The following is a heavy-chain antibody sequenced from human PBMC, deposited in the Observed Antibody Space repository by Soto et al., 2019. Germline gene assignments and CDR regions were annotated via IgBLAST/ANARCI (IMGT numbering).Heavy chain of an antibody. CDR3: AKADIAALPGLIYFDY. CDR1: GFTFSSYS. V-gene: IGHV3-23*01. J-gene: IGHJ4*02. CDR2: ISGSGGST. D-gene: IGHD6-6*01. Sequence: PGGSLRLSCAASGFTFSSYSMNWVRQAPGKGLEWVSAISGSGGSTYYADSVKGRFTISRDNSKNTLYLQMNSLRAEDTAVYYCAKADIAALPGLIYFDYWGQGTLVTVSS.